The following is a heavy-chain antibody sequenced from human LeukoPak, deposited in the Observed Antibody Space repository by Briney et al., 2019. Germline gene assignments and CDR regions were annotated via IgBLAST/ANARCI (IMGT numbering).Heavy chain of an antibody. V-gene: IGHV3-9*01. CDR1: GLTFDDYA. Sequence: GGSLRLSCAASGLTFDDYAMHWVRQAPGKGLEWVSGISWNSGSIGYADSVKGRFTISRDNAKNSLYLQMNSLRAEDTALYYCASSGRGNWGQGTLVTVSS. CDR2: ISWNSGSI. D-gene: IGHD6-19*01. CDR3: ASSGRGN. J-gene: IGHJ4*02.